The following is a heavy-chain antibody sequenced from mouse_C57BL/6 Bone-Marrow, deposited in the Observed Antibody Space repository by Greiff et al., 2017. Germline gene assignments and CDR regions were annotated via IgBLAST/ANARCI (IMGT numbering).Heavy chain of an antibody. Sequence: VQLKQSVAELVRPEASVTLSCTASGFNIKNTYMHWVPQRPEQGLEWIGRIDPADGNTKYAPKFPGKATITADKSSNTAYRQLSSLTSEDTAIYCCARGGLAYWGQGTLVTVSA. CDR2: IDPADGNT. V-gene: IGHV14-3*01. CDR3: ARGGLAY. J-gene: IGHJ3*01. CDR1: GFNIKNTY.